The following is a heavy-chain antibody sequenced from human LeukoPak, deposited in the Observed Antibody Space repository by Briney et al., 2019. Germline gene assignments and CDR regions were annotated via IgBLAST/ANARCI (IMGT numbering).Heavy chain of an antibody. Sequence: PGGSLRLSCSASGFTFSDHWMSWVRQAPGKELEWVASIKNDETEKRYVDSTQGRFTISRDNAKNSMYLRMNSLRAEDTATYYCTRQSSSNAFEIWGQGTMVTAS. CDR3: TRQSSSNAFEI. V-gene: IGHV3-7*05. CDR1: GFTFSDHW. D-gene: IGHD2-2*01. CDR2: IKNDETEK. J-gene: IGHJ3*02.